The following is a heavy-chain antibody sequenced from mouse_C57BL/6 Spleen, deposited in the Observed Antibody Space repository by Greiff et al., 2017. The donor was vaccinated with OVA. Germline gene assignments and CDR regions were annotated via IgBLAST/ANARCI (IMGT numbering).Heavy chain of an antibody. Sequence: VQLQQPGAELVRPGSSVKLSCKASGYTFTSYWMDWVKQRPGQGLEWIGNIYPSDSETHYNQKFKDKATLTVDKSSSTAYMQLSSLTSEDSAVYYCARRSGYGDYFDVWGKGTTVTVSS. CDR2: IYPSDSET. V-gene: IGHV1-61*01. CDR3: ARRSGYGDYFDV. D-gene: IGHD2-14*01. CDR1: GYTFTSYW. J-gene: IGHJ1*03.